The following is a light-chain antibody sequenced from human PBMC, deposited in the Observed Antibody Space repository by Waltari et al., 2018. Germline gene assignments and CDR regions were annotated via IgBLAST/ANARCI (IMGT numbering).Light chain of an antibody. V-gene: IGKV4-1*01. CDR2: WAS. J-gene: IGKJ1*01. Sequence: SVLYSSNNKNYLAWYQQKPGQPPKLLIYWASTRESGVPYRFSGSGSGTDFTLTISSLQAEDVAVYYCQQYYSTPWTFGQGTKVEIK. CDR1: SVLYSSNNKNY. CDR3: QQYYSTPWT.